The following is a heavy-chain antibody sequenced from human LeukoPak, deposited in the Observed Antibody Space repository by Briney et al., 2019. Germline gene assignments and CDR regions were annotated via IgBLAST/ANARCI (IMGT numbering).Heavy chain of an antibody. CDR3: ARWPVTGDDAFDI. CDR2: ITPNSGGT. V-gene: IGHV1-2*02. J-gene: IGHJ3*02. Sequence: GASVRVSCTASGYTXTGYYMHWVRQAPGQGREWMGCITPNSGGTNYAQKFQCRVTMTRDTSISTAYVELSRLRSDDTAVYYCARWPVTGDDAFDIWGQGTMVTVSS. CDR1: GYTXTGYY. D-gene: IGHD7-27*01.